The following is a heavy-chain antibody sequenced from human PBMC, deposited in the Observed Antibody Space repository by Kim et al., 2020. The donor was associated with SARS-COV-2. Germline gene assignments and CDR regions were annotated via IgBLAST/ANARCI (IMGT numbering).Heavy chain of an antibody. J-gene: IGHJ4*02. Sequence: GGSLRLSCAASGFTFSSYAMTWVRQAPGKGLEWVSAITGSGASTYYADSVKGRFTISRDNSKNTLYLQMNSLRAEDTAVYYCARDYDFWSGYLGYWGQGTLVTVSS. V-gene: IGHV3-23*01. D-gene: IGHD3-3*01. CDR1: GFTFSSYA. CDR2: ITGSGAST. CDR3: ARDYDFWSGYLGY.